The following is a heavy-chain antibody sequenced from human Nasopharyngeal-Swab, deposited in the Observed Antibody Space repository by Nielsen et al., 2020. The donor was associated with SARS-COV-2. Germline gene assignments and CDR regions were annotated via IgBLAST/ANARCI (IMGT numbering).Heavy chain of an antibody. CDR2: IYAGNGNT. D-gene: IGHD3-16*02. J-gene: IGHJ6*02. Sequence: ASVKVSCKASGYTFATYTLHWVRQAPGQGLEWMGWIYAGNGNTPYSQRFQGRVTITRDTSATTAYMELSGLKSEDTGTYFCARSKTPYQYTSGNRYYFGMDVWGQGTTVTVAS. CDR3: ARSKTPYQYTSGNRYYFGMDV. V-gene: IGHV1-3*01. CDR1: GYTFATYT.